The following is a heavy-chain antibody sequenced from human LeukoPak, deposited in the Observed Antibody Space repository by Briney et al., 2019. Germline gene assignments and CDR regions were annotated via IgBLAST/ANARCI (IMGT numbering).Heavy chain of an antibody. CDR1: GYTFTGYY. CDR2: INPNSGGT. J-gene: IGHJ4*02. CDR3: ARQISNYIATYDY. Sequence: ASVKVSCKASGYTFTGYYMHWVRQAPGQGLEWMGRINPNSGGTNYAQKFQGRVTMTRDKSISTAYLQWSSLKASDTAMYYCARQISNYIATYDYWGQGTLVTVSS. V-gene: IGHV1-2*06. D-gene: IGHD3-10*01.